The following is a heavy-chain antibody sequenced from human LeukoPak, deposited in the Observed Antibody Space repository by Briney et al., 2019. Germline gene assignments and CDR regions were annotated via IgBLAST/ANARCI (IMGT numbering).Heavy chain of an antibody. J-gene: IGHJ4*02. D-gene: IGHD4-23*01. V-gene: IGHV4-59*12. CDR3: AXHTSYGXXXAFGD. Sequence: SETLSLTCTVSGGSISHNYWSWIRQPPGKGLEWIGYIYYTGTTNYNPSLKSRVTISVDTSRNHFSLKLYSVTAADTAVYYCAXHTSYGXXXAFGDWGQGXLVTVS. CDR2: IYYTGTT. CDR1: GGSISHNY.